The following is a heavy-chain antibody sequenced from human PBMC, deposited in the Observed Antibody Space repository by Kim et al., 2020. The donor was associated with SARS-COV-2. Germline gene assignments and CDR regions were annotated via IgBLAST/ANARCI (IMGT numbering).Heavy chain of an antibody. V-gene: IGHV4-34*01. Sequence: SETLSLTCAVYGGSFSGYYWSWIRQPPGKGLEWIGEINHSGSTNYNPSLKSRVTISVDTSKNQFSLKLSSVTAADTAVYYCARTRGRPRAAPDYWGQGTLVTVSS. CDR3: ARTRGRPRAAPDY. CDR1: GGSFSGYY. CDR2: INHSGST. D-gene: IGHD6-6*01. J-gene: IGHJ4*02.